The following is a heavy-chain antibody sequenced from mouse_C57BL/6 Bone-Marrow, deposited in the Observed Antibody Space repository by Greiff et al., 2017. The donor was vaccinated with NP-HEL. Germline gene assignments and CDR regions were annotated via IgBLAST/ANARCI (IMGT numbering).Heavy chain of an antibody. D-gene: IGHD1-1*01. CDR3: TRPVAYYYGSSYGWFAY. J-gene: IGHJ3*01. CDR1: GYTFTDYE. Sequence: VKLMESGAELVRPGASVTLSCKASGYTFTDYEMHWVKQTPVHGLEWIGAIDPETGGTAYNQKFKGKAILTADKSSSTAYMELRSLTSEDSAVYYCTRPVAYYYGSSYGWFAYWGQGTLVTVSA. CDR2: IDPETGGT. V-gene: IGHV1-15*01.